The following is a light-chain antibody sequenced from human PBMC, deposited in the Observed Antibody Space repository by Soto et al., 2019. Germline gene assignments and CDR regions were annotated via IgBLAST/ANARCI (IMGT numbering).Light chain of an antibody. Sequence: DIVLIQSPATLSLSPGERATLSCRASESVSTYLAWYQHKPGQAPRLLINHASNRATGIPDRFSGSGSGTDFTLIISSLEPEDFAVYYCQQRRNWPYLTFGGGTKVEIK. J-gene: IGKJ4*01. CDR2: HAS. V-gene: IGKV3-11*01. CDR3: QQRRNWPYLT. CDR1: ESVSTY.